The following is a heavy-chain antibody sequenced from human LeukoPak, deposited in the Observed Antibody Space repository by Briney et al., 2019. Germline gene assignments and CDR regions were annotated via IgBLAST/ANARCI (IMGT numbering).Heavy chain of an antibody. J-gene: IGHJ4*02. Sequence: GGSLRLSCTASGFTFRSYGMHWVRQAPGKGLEWVAFIRYDGNSNYYADYVKGRFTISRDNSRSTLYLQMNSLRAEDTAVYYCAKEEVISGNHGVYFDYWGQGTLVTVSS. CDR1: GFTFRSYG. CDR2: IRYDGNSN. CDR3: AKEEVISGNHGVYFDY. D-gene: IGHD3-22*01. V-gene: IGHV3-30*02.